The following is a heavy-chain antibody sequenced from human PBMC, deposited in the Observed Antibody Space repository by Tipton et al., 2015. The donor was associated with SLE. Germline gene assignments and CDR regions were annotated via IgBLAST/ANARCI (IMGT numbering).Heavy chain of an antibody. CDR1: GGSFSGYY. CDR2: INHSGST. D-gene: IGHD2-15*01. V-gene: IGHV4-34*01. J-gene: IGHJ4*02. CDR3: ARRYCSGGSCFFDY. Sequence: TLSLTCAVYGGSFSGYYWTWIRQPPGKGLEWIGEINHSGSTNYSPSLKSRVTISVDRSKNQYSLKLSSVTAADTAVYYCARRYCSGGSCFFDYWGPGTLVTVSS.